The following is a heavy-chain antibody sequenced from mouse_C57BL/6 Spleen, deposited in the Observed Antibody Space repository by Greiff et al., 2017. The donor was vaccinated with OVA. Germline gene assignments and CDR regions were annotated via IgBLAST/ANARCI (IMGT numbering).Heavy chain of an antibody. Sequence: DVKLVESGGGLVQPKGSLKLSCAASGFSFNTYAMNWVRQAPGKGLEWVARIRSKSNNYATYYADSVKDRFTISRDDSESMLYLQMNNLKTEDTAMYYCVSADWGRGYAMDYWGQGTSVTVSS. J-gene: IGHJ4*01. V-gene: IGHV10-1*01. CDR2: IRSKSNNYAT. CDR1: GFSFNTYA. D-gene: IGHD4-1*01. CDR3: VSADWGRGYAMDY.